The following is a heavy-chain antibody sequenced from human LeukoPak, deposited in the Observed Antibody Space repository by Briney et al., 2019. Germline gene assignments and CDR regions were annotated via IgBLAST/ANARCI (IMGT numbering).Heavy chain of an antibody. J-gene: IGHJ4*02. Sequence: GGSLRLSCSASGFTFSNYAIHWVRQTPGKGLEYVSAISNNKVVTYYAESVKGRFTISRDNSKNTAYLQMSSLRAEDTAVYYCVNGAATGLIDHWGQGTLVTVSS. V-gene: IGHV3-64D*06. CDR1: GFTFSNYA. CDR3: VNGAATGLIDH. CDR2: ISNNKVVT. D-gene: IGHD2-15*01.